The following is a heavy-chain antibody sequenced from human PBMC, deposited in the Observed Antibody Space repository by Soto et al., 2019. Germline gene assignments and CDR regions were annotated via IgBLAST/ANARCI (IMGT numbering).Heavy chain of an antibody. CDR3: TTDSYITSIIVRFDY. CDR1: GFTFSNAW. D-gene: IGHD3-22*01. V-gene: IGHV3-15*07. Sequence: GGSLRLSCVASGFTFSNAWINWVRQTPGKGLEWVGRVKSKTDGGTTDFAAPVKGRFAISRDDSKNMVYLEMNSLKTEDTAIYYCTTDSYITSIIVRFDYWGHGTLVTVSS. CDR2: VKSKTDGGTT. J-gene: IGHJ4*01.